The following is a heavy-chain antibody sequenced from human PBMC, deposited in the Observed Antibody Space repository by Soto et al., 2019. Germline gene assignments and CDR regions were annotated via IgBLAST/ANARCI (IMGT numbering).Heavy chain of an antibody. D-gene: IGHD3-3*01. Sequence: QVQLQQWGAGLLKPSETLSLTCAVYGGSFSGYYWSWIRQPPGKGLEWIGEINHSGSTNYNPSLKSRVTISVDTSKNQFSLKLGSVTAADTAVYYCARDGQYYDFWSGYHYWYFDLWGRGTLVTVSS. CDR2: INHSGST. V-gene: IGHV4-34*01. J-gene: IGHJ2*01. CDR3: ARDGQYYDFWSGYHYWYFDL. CDR1: GGSFSGYY.